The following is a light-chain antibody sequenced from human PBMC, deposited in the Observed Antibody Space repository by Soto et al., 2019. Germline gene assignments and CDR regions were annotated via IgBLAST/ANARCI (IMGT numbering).Light chain of an antibody. CDR1: QSVRSN. V-gene: IGKV3-15*01. CDR3: HQYNDWPPYT. CDR2: DAS. Sequence: EIVMTQSPATLYVSPGERATLSCGASQSVRSNLAWYQQKPGQAPRLLIYDASTRATGIPARFSGSASGTEFTLTISRLQSEDFAVYYCHQYNDWPPYTFGHGTKLEIK. J-gene: IGKJ2*01.